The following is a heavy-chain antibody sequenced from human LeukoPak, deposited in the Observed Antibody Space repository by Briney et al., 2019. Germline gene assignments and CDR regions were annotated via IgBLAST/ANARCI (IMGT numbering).Heavy chain of an antibody. CDR2: ISYNGSNE. V-gene: IGHV3-30-3*01. CDR3: ARDRGGSGFYYFDY. J-gene: IGHJ4*02. CDR1: GFTFSIYA. D-gene: IGHD3-22*01. Sequence: GRSLRLSCAASGFTFSIYAIHWVRQAPGKGLEWVAGISYNGSNEYYSDSVKGRFTITRDNSKNTVFLQMNSLRAEDTGVYHCARDRGGSGFYYFDYWGQGTLVTVSS.